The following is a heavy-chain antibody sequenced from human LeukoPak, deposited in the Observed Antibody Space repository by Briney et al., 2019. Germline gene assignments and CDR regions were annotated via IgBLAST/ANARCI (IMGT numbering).Heavy chain of an antibody. J-gene: IGHJ4*02. CDR1: GFTFNSYG. V-gene: IGHV3-48*03. CDR3: ARGGAGRGYSGYGQLDY. Sequence: GGSLRLSCAASGFTFNSYGMNWFRQAPGKGLEWISYINSVGGTTFYADSVKGRFTVSRDNAKNSLYLQMNSLRVEDTAVYYCARGGAGRGYSGYGQLDYWGQGTLVTVSS. D-gene: IGHD5-12*01. CDR2: INSVGGTT.